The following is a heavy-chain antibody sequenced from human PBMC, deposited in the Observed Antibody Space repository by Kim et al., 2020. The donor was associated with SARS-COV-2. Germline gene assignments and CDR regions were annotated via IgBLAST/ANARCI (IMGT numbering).Heavy chain of an antibody. CDR1: GGSISSYY. CDR3: ARGPDYYDFWSGYYRGYMDV. Sequence: SETLSLACTVSGGSISSYYWSWIRQPPGKGLEWIGYIYYSGSTNYNPSLKSRVTISVDMSKNQFSLKLSSVTAADTAVYYCARGPDYYDFWSGYYRGYMDVWGKGTTVTVSS. CDR2: IYYSGST. J-gene: IGHJ6*03. D-gene: IGHD3-3*01. V-gene: IGHV4-59*01.